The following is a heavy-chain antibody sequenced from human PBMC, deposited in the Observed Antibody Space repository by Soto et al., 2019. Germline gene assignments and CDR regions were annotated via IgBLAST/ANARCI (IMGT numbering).Heavy chain of an antibody. V-gene: IGHV1-8*01. CDR1: GYTFTSYD. CDR2: MNPNSGNR. Sequence: ASVKVSCKASGYTFTSYDINWVRQATGQGLEWMGWMNPNSGNRGYAQKFQGRVTMTRNTSISTAYMELSSLRSEDTAVYYCARGGSRRQLVRDYGMDVWGQGTTVTVSS. J-gene: IGHJ6*02. D-gene: IGHD6-13*01. CDR3: ARGGSRRQLVRDYGMDV.